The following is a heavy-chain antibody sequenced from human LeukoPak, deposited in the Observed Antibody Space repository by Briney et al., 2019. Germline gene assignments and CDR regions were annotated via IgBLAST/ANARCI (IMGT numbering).Heavy chain of an antibody. CDR1: GFTFSSYS. CDR2: ISSSSSYI. Sequence: GGPLRLSCAASGFTFSSYSMNWVRQAPGKGLEWVSSISSSSSYIYYADSVKGRFTISRDNAKNSLYLQMNSLRAEDTAVYYCARIVAVAGTDYWGQGTLVTVSS. V-gene: IGHV3-21*01. CDR3: ARIVAVAGTDY. D-gene: IGHD6-19*01. J-gene: IGHJ4*02.